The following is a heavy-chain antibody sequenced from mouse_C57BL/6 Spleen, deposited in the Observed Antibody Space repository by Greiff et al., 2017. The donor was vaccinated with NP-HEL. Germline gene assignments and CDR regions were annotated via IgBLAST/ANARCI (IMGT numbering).Heavy chain of an antibody. CDR1: GFTFSSYA. J-gene: IGHJ3*01. CDR2: ISDGGSYT. Sequence: EVMLVESGGGLVKPGGSLKLSCAASGFTFSSYAMSWVRQTPEKRLEWVATISDGGSYTYYPDNVKGRFTISRDNAKNNLYLQMSHLKSEDTAMYYCARDRTLYGYDWFAYWGQGTLVTVSA. V-gene: IGHV5-4*01. D-gene: IGHD2-2*01. CDR3: ARDRTLYGYDWFAY.